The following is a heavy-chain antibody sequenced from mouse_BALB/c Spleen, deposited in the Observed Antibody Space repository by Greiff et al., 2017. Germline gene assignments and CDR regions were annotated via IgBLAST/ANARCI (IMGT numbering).Heavy chain of an antibody. J-gene: IGHJ2*01. Sequence: EVKLMESGGGLVQPGGSLRLSCATSGFTFTDYYMSWVRQPPGKALEWLGFIRNKANGYTTEYSASVKGRFTISRDNSQSILYLQMNTLRAEDSATYYCARGNYFDYWGQGTTLTVSS. CDR2: IRNKANGYTT. V-gene: IGHV7-3*02. CDR3: ARGNYFDY. CDR1: GFTFTDYY.